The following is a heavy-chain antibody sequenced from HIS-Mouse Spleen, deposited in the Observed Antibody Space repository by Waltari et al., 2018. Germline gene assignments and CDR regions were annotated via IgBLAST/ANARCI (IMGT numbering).Heavy chain of an antibody. D-gene: IGHD6-13*01. CDR2: IYYSGST. J-gene: IGHJ2*01. CDR3: AREIPYSSSWYDWYFDL. CDR1: GGSISSMRYH. V-gene: IGHV4-39*07. Sequence: QLQLQESGPGLVKPSETLSLTCPVSGGSISSMRYHWGWIRPPPGKGLEWIGSIYYSGSTYHNPSLKSRVTISVDTSKNQFSLKLSSVTAADTAVYYCAREIPYSSSWYDWYFDLWGRGTLVTVSS.